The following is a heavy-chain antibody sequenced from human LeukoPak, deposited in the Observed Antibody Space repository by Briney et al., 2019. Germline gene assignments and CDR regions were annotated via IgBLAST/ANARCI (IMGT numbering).Heavy chain of an antibody. V-gene: IGHV3-48*02. Sequence: GGSLRLSCAASGFTFSSHSMNWVRQAPGKGLEWVSYISSSSATIYYADSVKDRFTISRDNDKKSLYLQMNSLRDEDTAVYYCARGGYSYPDWGQGTLVTVSS. CDR2: ISSSSATI. CDR1: GFTFSSHS. CDR3: ARGGYSYPD. J-gene: IGHJ4*02. D-gene: IGHD5-18*01.